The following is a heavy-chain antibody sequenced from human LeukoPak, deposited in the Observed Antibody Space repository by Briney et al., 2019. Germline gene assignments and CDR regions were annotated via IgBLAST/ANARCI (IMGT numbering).Heavy chain of an antibody. J-gene: IGHJ3*02. CDR2: ISANNGNT. D-gene: IGHD3-10*01. Sequence: ASVTVSCRASGYTFTSYGINWVRQAPGQGLEWMGWISANNGNTNYAQKLQGRVTMTTDTSTSTAYMELRSLRSDDTAVYYCARVGEAHDAFDIWGQGTMVTVSS. CDR3: ARVGEAHDAFDI. V-gene: IGHV1-18*01. CDR1: GYTFTSYG.